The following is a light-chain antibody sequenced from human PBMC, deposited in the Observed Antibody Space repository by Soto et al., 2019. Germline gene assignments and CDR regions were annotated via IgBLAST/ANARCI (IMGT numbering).Light chain of an antibody. CDR2: DVS. V-gene: IGKV1-39*01. CDR1: QNIRTY. CDR3: QQSYGTPWT. Sequence: DIQMTQSPSSLAASVGDRVTITCRASQNIRTYLNWYQQKPGQAPNLLIYDVSSLQSGVPSRFSGSGSGTDFSLTISSLQPEDFATYYCQQSYGTPWTFGQGTKVDI. J-gene: IGKJ1*01.